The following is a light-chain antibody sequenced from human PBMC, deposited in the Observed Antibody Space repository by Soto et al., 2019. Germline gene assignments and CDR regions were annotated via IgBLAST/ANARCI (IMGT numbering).Light chain of an antibody. CDR1: RNIKTS. CDR3: QQISSFPTT. J-gene: IGKJ4*01. V-gene: IGKV1-12*01. Sequence: DIQMTQSPSSVSASVGDRVTITCRASRNIKTSLAWYQQRPGKGPELLIYDASTLQSGVPSRISGSGSGTEFTLTISRLQPEDFATFYCQQISSFPTTFGGGTKVDIK. CDR2: DAS.